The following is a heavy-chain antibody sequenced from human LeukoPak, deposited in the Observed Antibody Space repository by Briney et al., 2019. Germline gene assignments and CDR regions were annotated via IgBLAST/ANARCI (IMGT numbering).Heavy chain of an antibody. Sequence: SETLSLTCTVSGGSISYYYWSWIRQSAGKGLEWIGRVYTSGSTNDNPSLKSRVTISVDKSKNHFSLNLSSVTAADTAVYFCARSPSGSSSRWFDSWGQGTLVTVSS. J-gene: IGHJ5*01. CDR1: GGSISYYY. CDR3: ARSPSGSSSRWFDS. CDR2: VYTSGST. D-gene: IGHD1-26*01. V-gene: IGHV4-4*07.